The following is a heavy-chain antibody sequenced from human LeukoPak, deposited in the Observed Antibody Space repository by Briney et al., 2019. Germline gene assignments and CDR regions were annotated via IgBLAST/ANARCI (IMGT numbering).Heavy chain of an antibody. Sequence: PSETLSLTCTVSGDSISTSGYYWGWIRQPPGKGLEWIGSIYHSGSTNYNPSLKSRVTISVDTSKNQFSLKLSSVTAADTAVYYCARHDLDRDGYPRGYFDYWGQGTLVTVSS. CDR1: GDSISTSGYY. J-gene: IGHJ4*02. CDR3: ARHDLDRDGYPRGYFDY. CDR2: IYHSGST. D-gene: IGHD5-24*01. V-gene: IGHV4-39*01.